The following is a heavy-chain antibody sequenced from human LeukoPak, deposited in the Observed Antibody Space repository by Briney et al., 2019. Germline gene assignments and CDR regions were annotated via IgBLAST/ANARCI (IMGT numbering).Heavy chain of an antibody. J-gene: IGHJ4*02. Sequence: ASVKVSCKASGYTFTGYYMHWVRQAPGQGLEWMGWISAYNGNTNYAQNLQGRVTMTTDTSTSTAYMELRSLRSDDTAVYYCARGAMVRGVRSYFDYWGQGTLVTVSS. CDR2: ISAYNGNT. V-gene: IGHV1-18*04. D-gene: IGHD3-10*01. CDR1: GYTFTGYY. CDR3: ARGAMVRGVRSYFDY.